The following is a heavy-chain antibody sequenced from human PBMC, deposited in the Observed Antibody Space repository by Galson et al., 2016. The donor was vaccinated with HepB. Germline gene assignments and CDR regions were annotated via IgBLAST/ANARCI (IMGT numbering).Heavy chain of an antibody. Sequence: SLRLSCATSGFTFGDYAMRWFRQAPGKGLEWVGFIRSKTYGGTTEYAASVKARFTISRDDSESFAYPQMSSLNTGDTAVYYCARGTPDYRPYYFDYWGQGTLVTVSS. J-gene: IGHJ4*02. CDR2: IRSKTYGGTT. D-gene: IGHD4-11*01. V-gene: IGHV3-49*03. CDR1: GFTFGDYA. CDR3: ARGTPDYRPYYFDY.